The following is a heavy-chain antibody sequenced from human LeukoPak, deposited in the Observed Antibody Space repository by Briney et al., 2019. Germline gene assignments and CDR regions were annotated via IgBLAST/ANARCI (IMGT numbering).Heavy chain of an antibody. J-gene: IGHJ4*02. V-gene: IGHV3-66*01. Sequence: GGSLRLSCAASGFTVSSNYMSWVRQAPGKGLEGVSVIYSGGSTYYADSVKGRFTISRDNSKNTLYLQMNSLRAEDTAVYYCARDDGSGSYPNDYWGQGTLVTVSS. D-gene: IGHD3-10*01. CDR2: IYSGGST. CDR3: ARDDGSGSYPNDY. CDR1: GFTVSSNY.